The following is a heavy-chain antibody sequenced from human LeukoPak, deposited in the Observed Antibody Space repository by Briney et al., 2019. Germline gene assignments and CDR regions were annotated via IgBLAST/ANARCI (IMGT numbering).Heavy chain of an antibody. V-gene: IGHV3-21*01. CDR3: ARGHSSGYYYVDW. CDR1: GFTFSSYS. J-gene: IGHJ4*02. Sequence: PGGSLRLSCAASGFTFSSYSMNWVRQAPGKGLEWVSSISSSSSYIYYADSVKGRFTISRDNAKNSLYLQMNSLRAKDTAVYYCARGHSSGYYYVDWWGQGTLVTVSS. CDR2: ISSSSSYI. D-gene: IGHD3-22*01.